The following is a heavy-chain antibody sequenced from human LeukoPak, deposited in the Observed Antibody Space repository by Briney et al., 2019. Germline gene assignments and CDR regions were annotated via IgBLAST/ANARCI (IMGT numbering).Heavy chain of an antibody. V-gene: IGHV4-59*08. CDR2: IYYSGST. D-gene: IGHD6-13*01. CDR3: ARLNSSNSYPDY. CDR1: GGSISSYY. J-gene: IGHJ4*02. Sequence: SPSETLSLTCTVSGGSISSYYWSWIRQPPGKGLEWIWYIYYSGSTNYNPSLKSRVTISVDTSKNQFSLKLSSVTAADTAVYYCARLNSSNSYPDYWGQGTLVTVSS.